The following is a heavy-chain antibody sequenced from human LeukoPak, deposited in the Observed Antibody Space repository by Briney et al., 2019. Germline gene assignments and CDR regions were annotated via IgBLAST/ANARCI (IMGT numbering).Heavy chain of an antibody. CDR2: IYASGST. Sequence: SETLSLTCTVSGGSISSYYWSWIRQPAGKGLEWIGRIYASGSTYYNPSLKSRVTMSVDTSKNQFSLRLTTVTAADTAVYYCARDSNLEYSSSRGLGRWGQGTLATVSS. J-gene: IGHJ4*02. D-gene: IGHD6-6*01. V-gene: IGHV4-4*07. CDR3: ARDSNLEYSSSRGLGR. CDR1: GGSISSYY.